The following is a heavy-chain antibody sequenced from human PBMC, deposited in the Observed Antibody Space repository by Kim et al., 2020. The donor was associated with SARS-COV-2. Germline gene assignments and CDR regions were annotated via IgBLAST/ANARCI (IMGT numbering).Heavy chain of an antibody. CDR3: ANGDYGYGEPPSADY. Sequence: DSVKGRFTISRDNSKNTLYLQMTSLRADDTAVYYCANGDYGYGEPPSADYWGQGTLVTVSS. V-gene: IGHV3-23*01. D-gene: IGHD3-10*01. J-gene: IGHJ4*02.